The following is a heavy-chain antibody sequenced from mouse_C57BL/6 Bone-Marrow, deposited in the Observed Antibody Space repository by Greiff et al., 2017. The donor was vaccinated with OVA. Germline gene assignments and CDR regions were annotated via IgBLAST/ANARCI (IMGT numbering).Heavy chain of an antibody. Sequence: VQLQQSGAELVRPGASVKLSCTASGFNIKAYYMHWVKQRPEQGLEWIGRIDPEDGDTASAPKFQGKATMTADTSSNTAYLQLSSLTSEDTAVYYCTTGGQLRRGFAYWGQGTLVTVSA. D-gene: IGHD3-2*02. CDR1: GFNIKAYY. V-gene: IGHV14-1*01. CDR3: TTGGQLRRGFAY. CDR2: IDPEDGDT. J-gene: IGHJ3*01.